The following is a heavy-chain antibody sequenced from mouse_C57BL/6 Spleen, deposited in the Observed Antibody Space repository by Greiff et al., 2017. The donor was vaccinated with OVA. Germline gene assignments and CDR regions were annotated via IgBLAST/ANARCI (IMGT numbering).Heavy chain of an antibody. CDR3: ARGGNYNFDY. Sequence: QVQLQQSGPELVKPGASVKISCKASGYAFSSSWMNWMKQRPGKGLEWIGRIYPGDGDTNYNGKFKGKATLTADKSSSTAYMQLSSLTSEDSAVYFCARGGNYNFDYWGQGTTLTVSS. CDR2: IYPGDGDT. V-gene: IGHV1-82*01. D-gene: IGHD2-1*01. CDR1: GYAFSSSW. J-gene: IGHJ2*01.